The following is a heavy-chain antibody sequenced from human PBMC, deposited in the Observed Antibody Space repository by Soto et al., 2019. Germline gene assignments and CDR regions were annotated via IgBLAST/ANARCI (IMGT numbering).Heavy chain of an antibody. CDR2: IEYDGSNE. V-gene: IGHV3-30*02. J-gene: IGHJ3*02. Sequence: QVQLVESGGGVVPPWRSLRVSCAASGFTFSSYNMHWVRQAPGKGLEWVAFIEYDGSNEYYTDSVKGRFTISRDNSKKTLFLQMNSLRAEDTAIYDCANELGERATICHDAFDIWGPGTMVNGSS. CDR3: ANELGERATICHDAFDI. CDR1: GFTFSSYN. D-gene: IGHD5-12*01.